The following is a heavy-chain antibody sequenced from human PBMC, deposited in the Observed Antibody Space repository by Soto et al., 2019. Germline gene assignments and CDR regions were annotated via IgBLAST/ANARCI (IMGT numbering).Heavy chain of an antibody. D-gene: IGHD2-15*01. J-gene: IGHJ4*02. V-gene: IGHV1-18*01. CDR2: ISAYNGNT. Sequence: ASVKVSCKASGYTFTSYGISWVRQAPGQGLEWMGWISAYNGNTNYAQKLQGRVTMTTDTSTSTAYMELRSLRSDDTAVYYCARVPYCSGGSCYGLFDYWGQGTLVTVS. CDR3: ARVPYCSGGSCYGLFDY. CDR1: GYTFTSYG.